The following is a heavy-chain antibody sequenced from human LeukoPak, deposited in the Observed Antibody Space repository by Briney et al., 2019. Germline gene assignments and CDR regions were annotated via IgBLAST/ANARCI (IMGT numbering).Heavy chain of an antibody. Sequence: GGSLRLSCAASGFTFSSYAMSWVRQAPGKGLEWVSAISGSGGSTYYADSVRGRFTVSRDNSKNALYLQMNSLRAEDTAVYYCAKLIPPVDCSRTSCYGFDYWGQGTLVTVSS. CDR1: GFTFSSYA. D-gene: IGHD2-2*01. J-gene: IGHJ4*02. CDR3: AKLIPPVDCSRTSCYGFDY. V-gene: IGHV3-23*01. CDR2: ISGSGGST.